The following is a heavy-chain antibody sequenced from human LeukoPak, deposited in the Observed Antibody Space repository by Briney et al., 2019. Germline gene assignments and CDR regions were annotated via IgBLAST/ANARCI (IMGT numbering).Heavy chain of an antibody. CDR2: IYSGGST. Sequence: GGSLRLSCAASGFTVSSNYMSWVRQAPGKGLKWVSVIYSGGSTYYADSVKGRFTISRDNSKNTLYLQMNSLRAEDMAVYYCARDSSYDFWSGYPTYFDYWGQGTLVTVSS. J-gene: IGHJ4*02. D-gene: IGHD3-3*01. V-gene: IGHV3-66*02. CDR3: ARDSSYDFWSGYPTYFDY. CDR1: GFTVSSNY.